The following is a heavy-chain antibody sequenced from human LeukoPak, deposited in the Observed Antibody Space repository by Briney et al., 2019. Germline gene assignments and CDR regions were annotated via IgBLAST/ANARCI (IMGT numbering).Heavy chain of an antibody. Sequence: GGSLRLSCAASGFTFSSYAMSWVRQAPGKGLEWVSAISGSGGSTYYADSVKGRFTISRDNSKSTLYLQMNSLRAEDTAVYYCAKVVVAATWYYYGMDVWGQGTTVTVSS. CDR1: GFTFSSYA. D-gene: IGHD2-15*01. CDR2: ISGSGGST. CDR3: AKVVVAATWYYYGMDV. V-gene: IGHV3-23*01. J-gene: IGHJ6*02.